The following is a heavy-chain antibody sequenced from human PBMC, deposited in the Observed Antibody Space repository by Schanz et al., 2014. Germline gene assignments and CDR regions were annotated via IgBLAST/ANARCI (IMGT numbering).Heavy chain of an antibody. V-gene: IGHV3-7*01. D-gene: IGHD3-10*01. CDR1: GFSFVDAW. Sequence: EVQVVESGGGLVQPGGSLRLSCAASGFSFVDAWMSWVRQAPGRGLEWVATIKKDGSEKYNVDAVKGRFTISRDNAENSVYLEMKSLRAEDTAVYYCARSGVDVWGQGTTVTVSS. CDR2: IKKDGSEK. CDR3: ARSGVDV. J-gene: IGHJ6*02.